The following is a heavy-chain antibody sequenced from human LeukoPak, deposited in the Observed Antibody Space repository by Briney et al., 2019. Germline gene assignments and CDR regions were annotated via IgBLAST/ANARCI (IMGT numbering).Heavy chain of an antibody. J-gene: IGHJ4*02. CDR1: GFTLSSSA. Sequence: GGSLRLSCAASGFTLSSSALSWVRHAPGKGLEWVSVIYSGGSTFYADSVRGRFTISRDNSKNTLYLQMNSLRAEDTAVYYCARDVSGSSSWSDFDYWGQGTLVTVSS. CDR2: IYSGGST. D-gene: IGHD6-13*01. V-gene: IGHV3-66*01. CDR3: ARDVSGSSSWSDFDY.